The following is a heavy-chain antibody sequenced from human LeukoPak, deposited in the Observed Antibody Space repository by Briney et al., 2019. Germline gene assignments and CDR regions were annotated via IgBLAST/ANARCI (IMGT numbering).Heavy chain of an antibody. CDR3: ARDSSGYYWPDY. J-gene: IGHJ4*02. CDR2: ISSSSSYI. Sequence: GGSLRLSCAASGFTFSSYSMNWVHQAPGKGLEWVSSISSSSSYIYYADSVKGRFTISRDNAKNSLYLQMNSLRAEDTAVYYCARDSSGYYWPDYWGQGTLVTVSS. D-gene: IGHD3-22*01. V-gene: IGHV3-21*01. CDR1: GFTFSSYS.